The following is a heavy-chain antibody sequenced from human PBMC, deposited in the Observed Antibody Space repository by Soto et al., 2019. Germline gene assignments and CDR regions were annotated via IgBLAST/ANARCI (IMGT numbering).Heavy chain of an antibody. J-gene: IGHJ5*02. V-gene: IGHV4-30-2*01. CDR2: IYHSGSA. D-gene: IGHD2-21*01. Sequence: QLQLQESGSGLVRPSETLSLTCTVSGGSISSGGDSCSWIRQAPGKGLEWIGYIYHSGSAIYNPSLKSRVTMSADRSKNQFSLRLNSVTAADTAVYYCASAQIPHWFDPWGQGILVTVSP. CDR1: GGSISSGGDS. CDR3: ASAQIPHWFDP.